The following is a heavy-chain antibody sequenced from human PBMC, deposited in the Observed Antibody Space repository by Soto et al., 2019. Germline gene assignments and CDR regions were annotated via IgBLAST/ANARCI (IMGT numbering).Heavy chain of an antibody. CDR2: IYYSGST. D-gene: IGHD1-20*01. CDR1: GSSISSSSYY. Sequence: SETLSLTCTVSGSSISSSSYYWGWIRQPPGKGLEWIGSIYYSGSTYYNPSLKSRVTRSVDTSKNQFSLKLSSVTAADTAVYYCARHEGGILHYWGQGTLVTVS. V-gene: IGHV4-39*01. J-gene: IGHJ4*02. CDR3: ARHEGGILHY.